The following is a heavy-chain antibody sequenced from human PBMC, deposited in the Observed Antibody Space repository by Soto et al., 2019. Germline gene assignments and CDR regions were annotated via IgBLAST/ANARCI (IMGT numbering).Heavy chain of an antibody. V-gene: IGHV4-39*01. D-gene: IGHD3-3*01. CDR1: GDSITSTDYY. CDR3: ARHWRTGYSTAFGVVMGWFDP. Sequence: SETLSLTCTATGDSITSTDYYWGWIRQPPGKGLEWVASIYYSGSTYHNPSLKSRVTISVDTSKNQFSLKVTSVTAADTAVYYCARHWRTGYSTAFGVVMGWFDPWGQGTLVTVSS. CDR2: IYYSGST. J-gene: IGHJ5*02.